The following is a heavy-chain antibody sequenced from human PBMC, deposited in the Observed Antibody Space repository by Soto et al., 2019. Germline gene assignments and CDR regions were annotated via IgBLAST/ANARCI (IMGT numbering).Heavy chain of an antibody. Sequence: PSETLSLTCTVSGGSISSGGYYWSWIRQHPGKGLEWIGYIYYSGSTYYNPSLKSRVTISVDTSKNQFSLKLSSVTAADTAVYYCARDLYSSSWYLDYGMDVWGQGTTVTVSS. CDR1: GGSISSGGYY. V-gene: IGHV4-31*03. CDR2: IYYSGST. CDR3: ARDLYSSSWYLDYGMDV. D-gene: IGHD6-13*01. J-gene: IGHJ6*02.